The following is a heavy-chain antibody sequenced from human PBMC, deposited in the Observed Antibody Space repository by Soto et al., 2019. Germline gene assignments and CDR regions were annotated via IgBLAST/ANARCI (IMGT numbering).Heavy chain of an antibody. J-gene: IGHJ6*02. D-gene: IGHD1-7*01. CDR3: ARVGITGTTYYYGMDV. Sequence: ASVKVSCKASGGTFSSYAISWVRQAPGQGLEWMGGIIPIFGTANYAQKFQGRVTITADESTSTAYMELSSLRSEDTAVYYCARVGITGTTYYYGMDVWGQGTTVTVSS. CDR2: IIPIFGTA. V-gene: IGHV1-69*13. CDR1: GGTFSSYA.